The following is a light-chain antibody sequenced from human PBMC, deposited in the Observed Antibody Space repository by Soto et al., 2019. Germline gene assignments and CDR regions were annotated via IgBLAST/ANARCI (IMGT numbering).Light chain of an antibody. CDR3: CSYTISRTVI. CDR1: TSDVGTYDL. Sequence: QSALTQPASVSGSPGQSITISCTGTTSDVGTYDLVSWYQQRPGKAPKLIIYEGTKRPSSLTNRFSVSKSGNTASLTISGLQAEDEADYYCCSYTISRTVIFGGGTKLTVL. J-gene: IGLJ2*01. V-gene: IGLV2-23*01. CDR2: EGT.